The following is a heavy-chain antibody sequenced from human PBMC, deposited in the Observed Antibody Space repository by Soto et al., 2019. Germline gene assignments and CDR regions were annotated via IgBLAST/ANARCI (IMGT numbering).Heavy chain of an antibody. Sequence: QVQLVQSGAEEKKPGASVKVSCKASGYTFTSYAMHWVRQAPGQRLEWMGWINAGNGNTKYSQKFQGRVTITRDTSASTAYMELSSLRSEDTAVYFCAGAVAVPADFDYWGQGTLVTVSS. CDR3: AGAVAVPADFDY. D-gene: IGHD5-12*01. CDR2: INAGNGNT. CDR1: GYTFTSYA. V-gene: IGHV1-3*05. J-gene: IGHJ4*02.